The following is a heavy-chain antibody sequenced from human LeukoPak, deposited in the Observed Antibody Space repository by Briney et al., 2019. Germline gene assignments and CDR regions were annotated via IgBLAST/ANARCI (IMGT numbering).Heavy chain of an antibody. D-gene: IGHD3-3*01. Sequence: GGSLRLSCAASGFTFDDYAMHWVRQAPGKGLEWVSGISWNSGSTGYADSVKGRFTISRDNAKNSLYLQMNSLRAEDTALYYCAKDRGNYDFWSGHSSVAFDIWGQGTMVTVSS. CDR3: AKDRGNYDFWSGHSSVAFDI. CDR1: GFTFDDYA. CDR2: ISWNSGST. V-gene: IGHV3-9*01. J-gene: IGHJ3*02.